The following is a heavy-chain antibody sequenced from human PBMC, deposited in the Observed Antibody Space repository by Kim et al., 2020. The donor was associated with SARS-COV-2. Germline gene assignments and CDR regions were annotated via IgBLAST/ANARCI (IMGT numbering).Heavy chain of an antibody. V-gene: IGHV3-74*01. Sequence: YAAAGKSRFTSSRDNAKNPLDLQMNSLRAEDTAVYYCARPGFGELSRFVYWGQGTLVTVSS. CDR3: ARPGFGELSRFVY. J-gene: IGHJ4*02. D-gene: IGHD3-10*01.